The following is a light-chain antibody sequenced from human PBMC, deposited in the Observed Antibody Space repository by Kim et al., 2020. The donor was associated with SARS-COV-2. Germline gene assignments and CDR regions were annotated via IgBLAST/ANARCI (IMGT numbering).Light chain of an antibody. Sequence: QSVLTQPASVSGSPGQSITISCTGTSSDVGGYNYVSWYQQHPGKAPKLMIYDVSKRPSGVSNRFSGSKSGNTASLTISGLQAEDEADYYCSSYTSSSTRVFGGGNQLTVL. CDR1: SSDVGGYNY. CDR3: SSYTSSSTRV. V-gene: IGLV2-14*01. CDR2: DVS. J-gene: IGLJ3*02.